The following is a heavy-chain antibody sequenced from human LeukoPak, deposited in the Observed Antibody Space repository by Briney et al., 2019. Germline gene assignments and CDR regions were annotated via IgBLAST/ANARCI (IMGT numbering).Heavy chain of an antibody. D-gene: IGHD1-1*01. V-gene: IGHV3-23*01. CDR2: VAGDGRHT. J-gene: IGHJ4*02. CDR1: GFTFSTYV. Sequence: GGSLRLSCAASGFTFSTYVMGWVRQAPGKGREWVSSVAGDGRHTTYADSVRGRFTISRDYSKNTVSLQLNSLRVEDTAGYYCAKGISVDGHNFERGADCWGQGTQV. CDR3: AKGISVDGHNFERGADC.